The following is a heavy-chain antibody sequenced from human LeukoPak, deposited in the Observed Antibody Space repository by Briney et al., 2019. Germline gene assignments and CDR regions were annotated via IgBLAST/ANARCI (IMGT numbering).Heavy chain of an antibody. CDR2: IIPILGTA. J-gene: IGHJ4*02. D-gene: IGHD6-13*01. Sequence: GASVKVSCKASGGTFSSYAISWVRQAPGQGLEWMGGIIPILGTANYAQKFQGRVTITTDESTSTAYMELSSLRSEDTAVYYCARTGPSLKDSSSWSRVFDYWGQGTLVTVSS. V-gene: IGHV1-69*05. CDR1: GGTFSSYA. CDR3: ARTGPSLKDSSSWSRVFDY.